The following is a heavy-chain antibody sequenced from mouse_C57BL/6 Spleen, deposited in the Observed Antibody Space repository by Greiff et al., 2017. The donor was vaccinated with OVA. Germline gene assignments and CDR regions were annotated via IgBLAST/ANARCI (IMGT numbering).Heavy chain of an antibody. V-gene: IGHV14-2*01. CDR3: ARDHDSGFFDY. Sequence: EVQLHQSGAELVKPGASVKLSCTASGFNIKDYYMHWVKQRPEQGLEWIGRIDPEDGETKYAPKFQGKAIITADKSSNTADLRLSSLPSADTAVDYCARDHDSGFFDYWGQGTTLTVSS. CDR2: IDPEDGET. CDR1: GFNIKDYY. D-gene: IGHD1-3*01. J-gene: IGHJ2*01.